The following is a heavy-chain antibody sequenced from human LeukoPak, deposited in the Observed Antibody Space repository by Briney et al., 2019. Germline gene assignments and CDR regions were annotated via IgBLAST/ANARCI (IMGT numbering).Heavy chain of an antibody. CDR1: GYTFTGYY. CDR2: INPNSGGT. CDR3: ARVVSSGWYGYYYYYMDV. D-gene: IGHD6-19*01. V-gene: IGHV1-2*02. J-gene: IGHJ6*03. Sequence: ASVKVSCKASGYTFTGYYMHWGRQPPGQGLEWVGWINPNSGGTNYAQKFQGRVTMTRDTSISTAYMQLSRLRSEDTAVYYCARVVSSGWYGYYYYYMDVWGKGTTVTVSS.